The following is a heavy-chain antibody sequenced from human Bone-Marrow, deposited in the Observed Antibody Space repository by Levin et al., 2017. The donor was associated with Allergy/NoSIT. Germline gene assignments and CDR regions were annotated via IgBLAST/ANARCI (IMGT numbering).Heavy chain of an antibody. D-gene: IGHD3-9*01. CDR2: INHSGGA. CDR3: ARGALAGYYSAGTFDS. Sequence: SQTLSLTCAVYGGSFRGFYWSWIRQTPGKGLEWIGEINHSGGANYNRSLKSRVTISRDTSKNQFSLQLSSVTAADTAVYYCARGALAGYYSAGTFDSWGQGTLVTVSS. J-gene: IGHJ4*02. V-gene: IGHV4-34*01. CDR1: GGSFRGFY.